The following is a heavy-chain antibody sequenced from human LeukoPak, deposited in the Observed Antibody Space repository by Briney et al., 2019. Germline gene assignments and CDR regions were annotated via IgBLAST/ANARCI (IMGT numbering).Heavy chain of an antibody. J-gene: IGHJ5*02. CDR3: ARVEIVDDLNWFDP. V-gene: IGHV3-21*01. D-gene: IGHD1-1*01. CDR1: GFTFSSYS. CDR2: ISSSSSYI. Sequence: GGSLRLSCAASGFTFSSYSMNWVRQAPGKGLEWVSSISSSSSYIYYADSVKGRFTISRDNAKNSLYLQMNSLRAEDTAVYYCARVEIVDDLNWFDPWGQGTLVTVSS.